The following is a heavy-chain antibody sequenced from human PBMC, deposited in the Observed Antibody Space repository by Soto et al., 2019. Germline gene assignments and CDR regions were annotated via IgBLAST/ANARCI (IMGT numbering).Heavy chain of an antibody. Sequence: PSETLSLTCAVYGGSFSDYYWSWIRQPPGKGLEWIGEINHSGGTNYNPSLKSRVTISVDTSKNQFSLKLSSVTAADTAVYYCSRGLPVDRVNHYYMDVWGKGTTVTVSS. V-gene: IGHV4-34*01. CDR3: SRGLPVDRVNHYYMDV. J-gene: IGHJ6*03. CDR2: INHSGGT. D-gene: IGHD3-10*01. CDR1: GGSFSDYY.